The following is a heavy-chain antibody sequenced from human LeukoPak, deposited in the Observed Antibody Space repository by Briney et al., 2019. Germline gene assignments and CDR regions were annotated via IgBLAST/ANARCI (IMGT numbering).Heavy chain of an antibody. Sequence: ASVKVSCKACGDTFTTYGITWVRQAPGQGLEWMGWISGYNGNTEYTQKFQGRVAMTRDTSTSTAYMELRSLRSDDTAVYYCARGLSCSGNTCYAAHFDSWGQGTLVTVSS. D-gene: IGHD2-15*01. V-gene: IGHV1-18*01. CDR3: ARGLSCSGNTCYAAHFDS. CDR1: GDTFTTYG. J-gene: IGHJ4*02. CDR2: ISGYNGNT.